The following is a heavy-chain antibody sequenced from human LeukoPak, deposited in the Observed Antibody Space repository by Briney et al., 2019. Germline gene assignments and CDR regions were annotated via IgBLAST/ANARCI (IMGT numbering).Heavy chain of an antibody. CDR3: ARGVGYCSGGSCYEVYDY. D-gene: IGHD2-15*01. CDR2: IYPGDSDT. J-gene: IGHJ4*02. CDR1: GYSFTSYW. V-gene: IGHV5-51*01. Sequence: GESLKISCMGSGYSFTSYWIGWVRQMPGKGLEWMGIIYPGDSDTRYSPSFQGQVTISADKSISTAYLQWSSLKASDTAMYYCARGVGYCSGGSCYEVYDYWGQRTLVTVSS.